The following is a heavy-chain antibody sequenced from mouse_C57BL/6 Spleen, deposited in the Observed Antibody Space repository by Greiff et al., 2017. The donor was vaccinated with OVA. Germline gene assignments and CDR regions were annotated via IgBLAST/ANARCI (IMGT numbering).Heavy chain of an antibody. D-gene: IGHD1-1*01. CDR1: GFTFNTYA. J-gene: IGHJ3*01. Sequence: EVKLVESGGGLVQPKGSLKLSCAASGFTFNTYAMHWVRQAPGKGLEWVARIRSKSSNYATYYADSVKDRFTISRDDSQSRLYLQMNNLKTEDTAVYYCVRAYCYGSGYWFAYWGQGTLVTVSA. CDR2: IRSKSSNYAT. CDR3: VRAYCYGSGYWFAY. V-gene: IGHV10-3*01.